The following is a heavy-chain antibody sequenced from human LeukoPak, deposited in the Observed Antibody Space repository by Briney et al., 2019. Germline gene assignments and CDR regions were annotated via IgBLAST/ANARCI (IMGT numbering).Heavy chain of an antibody. CDR3: TTDPDYDMLNWFDP. CDR1: GFTFSNAR. V-gene: IGHV3-15*01. D-gene: IGHD3-9*01. J-gene: IGHJ5*02. Sequence: GGCLRLSPAASGFTFSNARMSWVRQAPGKGLEWVGRIKSKTDGGTTDYAAPVKGRFTISRDDSKNTLYLQMNSLKTEDTAVYYCTTDPDYDMLNWFDPWGQGTLVTVSS. CDR2: IKSKTDGGTT.